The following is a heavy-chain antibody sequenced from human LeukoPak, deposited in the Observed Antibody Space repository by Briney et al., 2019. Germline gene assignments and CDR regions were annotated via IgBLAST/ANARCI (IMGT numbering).Heavy chain of an antibody. D-gene: IGHD5-24*01. V-gene: IGHV3-23*01. CDR1: ALPLRPHP. J-gene: IGHJ3*02. CDR3: VREMATITYAFDI. CDR2: ISETGGTR. Sequence: GGPLPLSRLPPALPLRPHPSSWPRQAPGQGLEPLSAISETGGTRHYVDSVKGRFTISRDTSQNTLYPQMSSLRAEDTALYYCVREMATITYAFDIWGQGTMVTVSS.